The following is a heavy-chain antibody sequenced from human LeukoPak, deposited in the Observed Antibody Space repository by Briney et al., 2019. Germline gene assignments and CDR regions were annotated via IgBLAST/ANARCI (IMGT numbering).Heavy chain of an antibody. V-gene: IGHV3-23*01. D-gene: IGHD3-10*01. Sequence: PGGSLRLSCAASGFTFSSYTMSWVRQAPGKGLEWVSAISGSGGSTYYADSVKGRFTISRDNSKNTLYLQLNSLRAEDTAVYYCAKGDYYGSGTFNLWGQGTLVTVSS. J-gene: IGHJ4*02. CDR1: GFTFSSYT. CDR3: AKGDYYGSGTFNL. CDR2: ISGSGGST.